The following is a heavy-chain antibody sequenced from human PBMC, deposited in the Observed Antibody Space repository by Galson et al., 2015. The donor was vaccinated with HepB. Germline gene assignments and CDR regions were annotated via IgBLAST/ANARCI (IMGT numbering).Heavy chain of an antibody. CDR3: ARTKDYGDFGYFDL. J-gene: IGHJ2*01. D-gene: IGHD4-17*01. Sequence: SLRLSCAASGFTFSSYAMSWVRQAPGKGLEWVSTINNSGGTTYYADSVKGRFTISRDNSKNTLYLQMNSLRAEDTAVYYCARTKDYGDFGYFDLWGRGTLVTVSS. V-gene: IGHV3-23*01. CDR2: INNSGGTT. CDR1: GFTFSSYA.